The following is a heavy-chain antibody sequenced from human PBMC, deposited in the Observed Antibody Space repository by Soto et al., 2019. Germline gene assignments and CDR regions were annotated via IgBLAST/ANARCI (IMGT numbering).Heavy chain of an antibody. D-gene: IGHD2-8*02. CDR2: ISYDGTNK. J-gene: IGHJ4*02. CDR3: ARDPKTTGGQHWAFNYFDS. V-gene: IGHV3-30-3*01. Sequence: GSLRLACAASGFIFRISPMHWVRQAPGKGPEWVALISYDGTNKFYADSVKGRFTISRDNSKSTLYLHVDSLRPEDAAVYYCARDPKTTGGQHWAFNYFDSWGQGTLVTVSS. CDR1: GFIFRISP.